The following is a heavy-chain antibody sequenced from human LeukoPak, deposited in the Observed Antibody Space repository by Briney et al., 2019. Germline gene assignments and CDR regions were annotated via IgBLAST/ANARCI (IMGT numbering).Heavy chain of an antibody. CDR3: ANPIGLVPAAFNY. D-gene: IGHD2-2*01. Sequence: GGSLRLSCAASGFTFSSYGMHWVRQAPGKGLEWVAVISYDGSNKYYADSVKGRFTISRDNSKNTLYLQMNSLRAEDTALYYFANPIGLVPAAFNYGGREPLVTV. V-gene: IGHV3-30*18. CDR2: ISYDGSNK. J-gene: IGHJ4*02. CDR1: GFTFSSYG.